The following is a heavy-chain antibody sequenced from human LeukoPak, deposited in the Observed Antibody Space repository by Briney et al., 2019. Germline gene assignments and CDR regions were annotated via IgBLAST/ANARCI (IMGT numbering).Heavy chain of an antibody. J-gene: IGHJ6*02. CDR1: GGSISSGGYS. V-gene: IGHV4-30-2*01. CDR2: IYHSGST. Sequence: SETLSLTCAVSGGSISSGGYSWSWIRQPPGKGLEWIGYIYHSGSTYYNPSLKSRVTISVDTSKNQFSLKLSSVTAADTAVYYCARASHRSHDTIYGMDVWGQGTTVTVSS. CDR3: ARASHRSHDTIYGMDV. D-gene: IGHD3-9*01.